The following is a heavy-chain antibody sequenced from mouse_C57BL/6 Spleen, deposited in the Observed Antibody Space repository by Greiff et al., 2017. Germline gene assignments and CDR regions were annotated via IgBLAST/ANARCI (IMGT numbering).Heavy chain of an antibody. CDR2: INPSNGGT. CDR1: GYTFTSYW. CDR3: AREGYYDYDGPFAY. V-gene: IGHV1-53*01. J-gene: IGHJ3*01. D-gene: IGHD2-4*01. Sequence: QVQLQPPGTELVKPGASVKLSCKASGYTFTSYWMHWVKQRPGQGLEWIGNINPSNGGTNYNEKVKSKATLTVDNASSTAYMQLSSLTSEDSAVYYCAREGYYDYDGPFAYWGQGTLVTVSA.